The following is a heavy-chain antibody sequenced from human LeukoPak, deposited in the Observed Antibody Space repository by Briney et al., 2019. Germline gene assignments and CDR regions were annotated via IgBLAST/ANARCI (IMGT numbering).Heavy chain of an antibody. CDR1: GGSISSSKFY. Sequence: PSEALSLTCTVSGGSISSSKFYWAWIRQPPGKGLAWIGSIHYTGSTYYNPSLKSRVTMSLDTSKNQFSLNLNSVTAAYTAVYYCARIPVSTSPVDPWGQGTLVTVSS. J-gene: IGHJ5*02. D-gene: IGHD5/OR15-5a*01. CDR3: ARIPVSTSPVDP. V-gene: IGHV4-39*01. CDR2: IHYTGST.